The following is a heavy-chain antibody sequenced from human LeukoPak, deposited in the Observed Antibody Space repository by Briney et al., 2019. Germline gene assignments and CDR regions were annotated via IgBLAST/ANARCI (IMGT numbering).Heavy chain of an antibody. V-gene: IGHV3-21*01. D-gene: IGHD3-16*01. CDR1: GFTFSSYS. Sequence: PGGSLRLPCAASGFTFSSYSMNWVRQAPGKGLEWVSSISSSSYIYYADSVKGRFTTSRDNAKNSLYLQMNSLRAEDTAVYYCATNKGGYFDYWGQGTLVTVSS. J-gene: IGHJ4*02. CDR2: ISSSSYI. CDR3: ATNKGGYFDY.